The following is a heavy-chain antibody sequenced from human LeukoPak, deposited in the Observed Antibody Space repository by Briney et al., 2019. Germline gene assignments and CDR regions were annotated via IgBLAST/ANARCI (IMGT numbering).Heavy chain of an antibody. J-gene: IGHJ3*02. V-gene: IGHV3-30*18. CDR2: ISYDGSNK. CDR3: AEDYRWLVLPAFDI. D-gene: IGHD6-19*01. CDR1: GFTFSSYG. Sequence: GRSLRLSCAASGFTFSSYGMHWVRQAPGKGLEWVAVISYDGSNKYYADSVKGRFTISRDNSKNTLYLQMNSLRAEDTAVYYCAEDYRWLVLPAFDIWGQGTMVTVSS.